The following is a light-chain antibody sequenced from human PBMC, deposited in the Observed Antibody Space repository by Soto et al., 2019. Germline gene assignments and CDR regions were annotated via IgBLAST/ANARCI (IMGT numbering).Light chain of an antibody. CDR1: SSDIGGSNY. V-gene: IGLV2-11*01. CDR2: DVS. Sequence: QSALTQPRSVSGSPGQSVTISCTGSSSDIGGSNYVSWYQQGPGKAPKVMIYDVSKRPSGVPDRFSGSKSGNTASLTISGLQAEDEAEYFCCSYAGSYTWVFGGGTKLTVL. J-gene: IGLJ3*02. CDR3: CSYAGSYTWV.